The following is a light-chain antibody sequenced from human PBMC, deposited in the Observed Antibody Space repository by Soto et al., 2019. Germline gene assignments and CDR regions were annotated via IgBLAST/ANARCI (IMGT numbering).Light chain of an antibody. CDR2: DVS. CDR3: SSYGGSNTVV. Sequence: QSALTQPPSASGSPGQSVTISCTGSSSDVGGYNYVSWYQQHPAKAPKLMIYDVSKRTSGVPDRLSGSKSGKTASLTVSGLQDEDEADYYCSSYGGSNTVVFGGGTKLTVL. J-gene: IGLJ2*01. CDR1: SSDVGGYNY. V-gene: IGLV2-8*01.